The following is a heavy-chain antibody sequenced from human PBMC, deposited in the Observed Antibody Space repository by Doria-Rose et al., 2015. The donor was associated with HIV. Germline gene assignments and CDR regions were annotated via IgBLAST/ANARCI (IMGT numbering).Heavy chain of an antibody. CDR2: IYSSGST. Sequence: QVQLQESGPGLVKPAETLSLACTVSGGSISSYYWNWIRQPPGKGLEWIGYIYSSGSTHYNSSLKSRVTISIATSKTQFSLKLGSVTAADTAVYYCARFRPSRGIYYSLDVWGKGTTVTVSS. J-gene: IGHJ6*03. D-gene: IGHD3-10*01. V-gene: IGHV4-4*09. CDR1: GGSISSYY. CDR3: ARFRPSRGIYYSLDV.